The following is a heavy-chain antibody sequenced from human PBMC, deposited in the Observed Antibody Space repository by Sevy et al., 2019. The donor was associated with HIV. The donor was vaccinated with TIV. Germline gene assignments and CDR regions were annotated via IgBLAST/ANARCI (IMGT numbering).Heavy chain of an antibody. V-gene: IGHV3-30-3*01. D-gene: IGHD2-15*01. J-gene: IGHJ2*01. CDR2: ISYDGSNK. Sequence: GGSLRLSCAASGFTFSSYAMHWVRQAPGKGLEWVAVISYDGSNKYYADSLKGRFTISRDNSKNTLYLQMNSLIAEDTAVYYCVGYCSVGSCLLKNWYFDLWGRGTLVTVSS. CDR1: GFTFSSYA. CDR3: VGYCSVGSCLLKNWYFDL.